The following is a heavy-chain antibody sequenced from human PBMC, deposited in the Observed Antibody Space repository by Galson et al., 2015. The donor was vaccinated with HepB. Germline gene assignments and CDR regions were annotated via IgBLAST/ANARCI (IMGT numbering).Heavy chain of an antibody. J-gene: IGHJ4*02. D-gene: IGHD6-6*01. CDR3: ARISSIAACLDY. V-gene: IGHV3-21*01. Sequence: SLRLSCAASGFTFSSYNMNWVRQAPGEGLEWVSSISSSSSYIYYADSVKGRFTISRDNAKNSLYLQMNSLRAEDTAVYYCARISSIAACLDYWGQGTLVTVSS. CDR1: GFTFSSYN. CDR2: ISSSSSYI.